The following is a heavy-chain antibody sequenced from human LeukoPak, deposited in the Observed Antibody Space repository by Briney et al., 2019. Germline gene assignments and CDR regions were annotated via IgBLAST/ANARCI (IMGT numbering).Heavy chain of an antibody. V-gene: IGHV3-23*01. Sequence: GGSLRLSCAASGFTFSSYAMSWVRQAPGKGLEWVSAISGSGGSTYYADSVKGRFTFSRDNSKNTLYLQMNSLRAEDTAVYYCAKVGGRGFDWLLYFDYWGQGTLVTLFS. CDR2: ISGSGGST. J-gene: IGHJ4*02. D-gene: IGHD3-9*01. CDR3: AKVGGRGFDWLLYFDY. CDR1: GFTFSSYA.